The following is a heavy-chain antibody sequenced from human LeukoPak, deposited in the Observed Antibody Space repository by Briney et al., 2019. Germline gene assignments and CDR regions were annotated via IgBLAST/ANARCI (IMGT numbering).Heavy chain of an antibody. CDR3: AKEGSGSYGSAEYFQH. J-gene: IGHJ1*01. V-gene: IGHV3-30*02. D-gene: IGHD1-26*01. Sequence: GGSLRLSCAASGFTFSSYGMHWVRQAPGKGLEWVAVIWYDGSNKYYADSVKGRFTISRDNSKNTLYLQMNSLRAEDTAVYYCAKEGSGSYGSAEYFQHWGQGTLVTVSS. CDR1: GFTFSSYG. CDR2: IWYDGSNK.